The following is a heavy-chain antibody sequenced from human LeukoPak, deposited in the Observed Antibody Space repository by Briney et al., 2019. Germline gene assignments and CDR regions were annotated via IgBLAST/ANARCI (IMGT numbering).Heavy chain of an antibody. CDR2: ISSYNSFI. CDR1: VFSFSDYS. D-gene: IGHD1-26*01. J-gene: IGHJ4*02. CDR3: ARLRGLSSGTYRYQTALEY. Sequence: GGSLRLSCSPSVFSFSDYSLTCVRQAPGKGLEWVSSISSYNSFIHYTDSVKGRFTISRDNAKNSLFLQMNSLRVEHTSVYYCARLRGLSSGTYRYQTALEYWGQGSLVTVSS. V-gene: IGHV3-21*01.